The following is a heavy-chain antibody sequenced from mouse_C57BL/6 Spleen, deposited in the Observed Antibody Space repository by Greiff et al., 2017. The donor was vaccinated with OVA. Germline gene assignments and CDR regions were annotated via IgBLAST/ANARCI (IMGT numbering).Heavy chain of an antibody. CDR2: INPSTGGT. CDR1: GYSFTGYY. Sequence: VQLQQSGPELVKPGASVKISCKASGYSFTGYYMNWVKQSPEKSLEWIGEINPSTGGTTYNQKFKAKATLTVDKSSSTAYMQLKSLTSEDAAVYYCARYDGYYDYYAMDYWSEGTSVSDSA. CDR3: ARYDGYYDYYAMDY. V-gene: IGHV1-42*01. D-gene: IGHD2-3*01. J-gene: IGHJ4*01.